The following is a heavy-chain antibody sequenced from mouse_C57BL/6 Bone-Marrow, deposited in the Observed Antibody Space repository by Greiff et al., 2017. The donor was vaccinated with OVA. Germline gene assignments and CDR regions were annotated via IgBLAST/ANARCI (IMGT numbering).Heavy chain of an antibody. Sequence: DVMLVESGGGLVKPGGSLKLSCAASGFTFSSYAMSWVRQTPEKRLEWVATISDGGSYTYYPDNVKGRFTISRDNAKNNLYLQMSHLKSEDTAMYYCARGWLLPPYYAMDYWGQGTSVTVSS. CDR3: ARGWLLPPYYAMDY. J-gene: IGHJ4*01. CDR1: GFTFSSYA. V-gene: IGHV5-4*03. CDR2: ISDGGSYT. D-gene: IGHD2-3*01.